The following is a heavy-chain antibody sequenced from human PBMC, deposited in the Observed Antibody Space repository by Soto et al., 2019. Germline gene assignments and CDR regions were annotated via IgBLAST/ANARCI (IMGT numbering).Heavy chain of an antibody. CDR3: ANGSKYNYYYYNMNV. D-gene: IGHD5-18*01. Sequence: PGGSLRLSCVASGFTFSTYAIHWVRQAPGKGLDWGSVIWYDGSNKYYADSVKGRFTISRDNSKNTLFLQMNSLRAEDTAVYHCANGSKYNYYYYNMNVGGQGTTVTVSS. J-gene: IGHJ6*01. V-gene: IGHV3-30*04. CDR2: IWYDGSNK. CDR1: GFTFSTYA.